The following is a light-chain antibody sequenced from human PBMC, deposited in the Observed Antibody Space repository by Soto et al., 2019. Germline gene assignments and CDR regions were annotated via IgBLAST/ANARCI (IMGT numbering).Light chain of an antibody. V-gene: IGKV4-1*01. J-gene: IGKJ4*01. CDR3: QQYYVTPLT. Sequence: DIVMTQSPDSLAVSLGERATINCKSSQSVFDSSDNKNYITWYQQKPGQPPKLLIYWASTRESGVPDRFSGSGSGTDFTLTISSLQAEDVAVYYCQQYYVTPLTFGGGTKREIK. CDR2: WAS. CDR1: QSVFDSSDNKNY.